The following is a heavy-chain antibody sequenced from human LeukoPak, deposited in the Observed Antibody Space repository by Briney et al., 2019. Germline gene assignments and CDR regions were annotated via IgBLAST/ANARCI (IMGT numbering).Heavy chain of an antibody. CDR2: IWSDASEK. D-gene: IGHD1-26*01. J-gene: IGHJ4*02. CDR3: ARRGSGTYNFDS. CDR1: GFTFSTYG. V-gene: IGHV3-33*03. Sequence: GRSLRLSCAASGFTFSTYGMHWVRQAPGRGLEWVAIIWSDASEKYYGDSVKGRFTISRDNSNNTVSLQMNSLRAEDTAVYYCARRGSGTYNFDSWGQGTLVTVPS.